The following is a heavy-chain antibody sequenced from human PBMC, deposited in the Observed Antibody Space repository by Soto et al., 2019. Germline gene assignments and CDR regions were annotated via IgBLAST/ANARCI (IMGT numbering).Heavy chain of an antibody. J-gene: IGHJ4*02. CDR3: ARDRQAAGTAGY. CDR1: GFTFSSYS. CDR2: ISSSSSYI. V-gene: IGHV3-21*01. Sequence: GGSLRLSCAASGFTFSSYSMNWVRQAPGKGLEWVSSISSSSSYIYYADSVKGRFTISRDNAKNSLYLQMNSLRAEDTAVYYCARDRQAAGTAGYWGQGTLVTVSS. D-gene: IGHD6-13*01.